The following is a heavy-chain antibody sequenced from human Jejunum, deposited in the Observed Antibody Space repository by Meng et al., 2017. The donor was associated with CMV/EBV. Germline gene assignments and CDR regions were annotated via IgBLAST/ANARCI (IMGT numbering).Heavy chain of an antibody. CDR3: AHFVGGYYPSRPDY. V-gene: IGHV2-5*02. J-gene: IGHJ4*02. CDR2: IYRGDDK. CDR1: GFSPSTRGEG. D-gene: IGHD1-26*01. Sequence: QLSSRELGPTLLKPTPTLTLPFSFSGFSPSTRGEGVGWIRQPPGKALEWLSLIYRGDDKRYSPSLNSRLTIAKDTSKNEVVLTLTNMGPIDTGTYYCAHFVGGYYPSRPDYWGQGTLVTVSS.